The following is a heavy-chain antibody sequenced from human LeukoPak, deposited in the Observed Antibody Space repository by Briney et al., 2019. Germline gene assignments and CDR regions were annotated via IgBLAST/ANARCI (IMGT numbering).Heavy chain of an antibody. V-gene: IGHV3-23*01. CDR3: ARGRGSYSLDY. J-gene: IGHJ4*02. Sequence: GSLRLSCAASGFTLSSYAMSWVRQPPGKGLEWVSAISGNGDSTYYADSVKGRLTISRDNSKNTLYLQMNSLRAEDTAVYNCARGRGSYSLDYWGQGTLVTVSS. CDR1: GFTLSSYA. CDR2: ISGNGDST. D-gene: IGHD3-10*01.